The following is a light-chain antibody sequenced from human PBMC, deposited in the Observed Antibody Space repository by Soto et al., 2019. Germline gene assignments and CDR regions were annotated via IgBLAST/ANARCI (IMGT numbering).Light chain of an antibody. CDR2: GAS. CDR1: QSVSSSY. V-gene: IGKV3-20*01. CDR3: QQYCSSPWT. Sequence: EIVLTQSPGTLSLSPGERATLSCRASQSVSSSYLAWYQQGPGQAPRLLIYGASTRATGIPDRFSGSGSVIDFTLTISRLEPEDIAVYYCQQYCSSPWTFGQGNKVEI. J-gene: IGKJ1*01.